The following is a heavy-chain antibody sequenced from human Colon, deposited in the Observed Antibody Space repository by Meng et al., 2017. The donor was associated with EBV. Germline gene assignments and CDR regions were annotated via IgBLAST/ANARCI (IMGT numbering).Heavy chain of an antibody. CDR1: GGSMSSGDYF. CDR3: ARAEYYNWFDP. CDR2: IYYSGNT. D-gene: IGHD1-14*01. Sequence: QVQVQESGPGLVKPSQTLSLTCTVSGGSMSSGDYFWNWNRQPPGKGLEWIGYIYYSGNTYYNPSLKSRVTISIDTSKNQFSLKLSSVTAADTAVYYCARAEYYNWFDPWGQGTLVTVSS. V-gene: IGHV4-30-4*01. J-gene: IGHJ5*02.